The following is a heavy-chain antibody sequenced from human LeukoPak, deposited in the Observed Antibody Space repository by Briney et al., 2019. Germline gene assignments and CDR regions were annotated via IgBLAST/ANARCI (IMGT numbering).Heavy chain of an antibody. Sequence: GGSLRLSCAASGFTVSTNYMSWVRQAPGEGLEWVSVTYIDGTFYADSVKGRFTISRDNSKNTLYFQMNSLRAEDTAVYYCATGRDAYKSGCWGQGTLVTVSS. D-gene: IGHD5-24*01. CDR3: ATGRDAYKSGC. CDR1: GFTVSTNY. CDR2: TYIDGT. V-gene: IGHV3-66*01. J-gene: IGHJ4*02.